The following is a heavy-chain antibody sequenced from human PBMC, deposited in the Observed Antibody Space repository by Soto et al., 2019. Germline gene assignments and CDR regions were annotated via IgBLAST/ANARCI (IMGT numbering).Heavy chain of an antibody. CDR3: AGQLGL. D-gene: IGHD1-1*01. CDR1: GASISTYY. CDR2: IYNSGST. V-gene: IGHV4-4*07. Sequence: SETLSLTCTVSGASISTYYWSWIRQPAGKGLEWIGRIYNSGSTTYNPSLKSRVTMSVDTSKNHFSLKLTSVTAADTAVYYCAGQLGLWGQGTLVTVSS. J-gene: IGHJ4*02.